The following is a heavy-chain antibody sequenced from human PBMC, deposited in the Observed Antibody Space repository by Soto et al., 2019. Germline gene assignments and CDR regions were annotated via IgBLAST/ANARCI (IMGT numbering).Heavy chain of an antibody. Sequence: TQSLTCTVSGGTISSGGYYWSWIRQHPGKGLEWIGYIYYSGSTYYNPSLKSRVTISVDTSKNQFSLKLSSVTAADTAVYYCARSIGGSYFYDAFDIWGQGTMVTVSS. CDR2: IYYSGST. CDR3: ARSIGGSYFYDAFDI. CDR1: GGTISSGGYY. D-gene: IGHD1-26*01. V-gene: IGHV4-31*03. J-gene: IGHJ3*02.